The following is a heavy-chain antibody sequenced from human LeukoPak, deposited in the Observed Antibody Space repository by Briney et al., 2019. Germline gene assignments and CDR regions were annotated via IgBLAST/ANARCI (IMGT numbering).Heavy chain of an antibody. CDR3: ARDLGCQRRNMYDYYGMDV. J-gene: IGHJ6*02. Sequence: PSETLSLTCTVSGGSISGYYWSCIRQPAGKGLEWIGRIYSSGSTDYNPSLKSRVTMSVDTSKNQFSLKLSSVTAADTAVYYCARDLGCQRRNMYDYYGMDVWGQGTTVTVSS. D-gene: IGHD2-2*01. CDR1: GGSISGYY. CDR2: IYSSGST. V-gene: IGHV4-4*07.